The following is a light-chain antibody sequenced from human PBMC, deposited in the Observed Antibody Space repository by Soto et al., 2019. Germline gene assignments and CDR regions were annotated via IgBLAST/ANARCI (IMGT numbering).Light chain of an antibody. Sequence: QSALTQPASASGSPGQSVTISCTGTSSDVGGYNYVSWYQQHPGKAPKLMIYEVTKRPSGVPDRFSGSRSGNTASLTVSGLQADDEADYYCSSFAGSNDYVVFGGGTKLTVL. CDR3: SSFAGSNDYVV. CDR1: SSDVGGYNY. V-gene: IGLV2-8*01. CDR2: EVT. J-gene: IGLJ2*01.